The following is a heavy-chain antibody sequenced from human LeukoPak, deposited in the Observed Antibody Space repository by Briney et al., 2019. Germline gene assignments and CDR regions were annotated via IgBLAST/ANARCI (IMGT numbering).Heavy chain of an antibody. J-gene: IGHJ6*02. CDR3: ARLEVKGPDYYYNMDV. V-gene: IGHV3-64*01. CDR2: ISRNGDST. Sequence: GGSLRLSCAASGFAFSTYVMHWVRQAPGKGLEYVSAISRNGDSTYYANSVKGRFTISRDNSKNILYLQMGSLRAEDMAVYYCARLEVKGPDYYYNMDVWGQGTLVTVSS. CDR1: GFAFSTYV. D-gene: IGHD3-10*01.